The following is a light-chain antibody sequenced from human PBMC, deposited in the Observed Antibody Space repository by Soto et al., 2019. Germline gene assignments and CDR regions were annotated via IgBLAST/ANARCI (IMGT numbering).Light chain of an antibody. V-gene: IGKV3-11*01. J-gene: IGKJ1*01. CDR3: QQCNNWPLT. CDR2: DAS. Sequence: IVLTQSPATLSLSPGERATLSCRASQSVSSYLAWYQQKPGQAPRLLISDASNRATGIPARFSGSGSGTEVTITISSLKSEDFAVYACQQCNNWPLTFGQGTKVDIK. CDR1: QSVSSY.